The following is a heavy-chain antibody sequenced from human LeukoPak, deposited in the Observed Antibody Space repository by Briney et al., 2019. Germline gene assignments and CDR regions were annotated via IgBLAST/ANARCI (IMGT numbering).Heavy chain of an antibody. J-gene: IGHJ4*02. D-gene: IGHD1-26*01. V-gene: IGHV3-64*01. Sequence: PGGSLRLSCAASGFTFSSYAMHWVRQAPGKGLEYVSAISSNGGSTYYANSVKGRFTISRDNSKNTLYLQMGSLRAEDMAVYYCARDGIGTFDYWGQGTLVTVSS. CDR2: ISSNGGST. CDR3: ARDGIGTFDY. CDR1: GFTFSSYA.